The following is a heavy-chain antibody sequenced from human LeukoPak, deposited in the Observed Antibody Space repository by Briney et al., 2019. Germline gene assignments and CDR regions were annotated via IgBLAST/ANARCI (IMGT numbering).Heavy chain of an antibody. CDR2: IIQDGSEE. J-gene: IGHJ3*01. CDR3: ARDWRQDNAFDL. Sequence: GGSLRLSCAASEFPFSGHQMGWVRQAPGKGPEWVAKIIQDGSEEYYLDSVKGRFIISRDNGKNSLYLEMNSLRVEDTAVYYCARDWRQDNAFDLWGRGTMVTVSS. V-gene: IGHV3-7*01. D-gene: IGHD2-15*01. CDR1: EFPFSGHQ.